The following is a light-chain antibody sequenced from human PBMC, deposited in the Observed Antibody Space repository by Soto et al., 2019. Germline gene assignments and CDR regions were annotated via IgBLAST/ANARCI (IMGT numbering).Light chain of an antibody. J-gene: IGKJ5*01. CDR2: DTS. CDR1: QTLSNSF. V-gene: IGKV3-20*01. Sequence: EIALTRSPGTLSWTPGERAAASGRASQTLSNSFIAWYQHKPGQAPRLLVYDTSTRATGIPDRYSGSGSGTDFTLTISRLEPEDFAVFFCQQSGTSEIIFGQGTRLEIK. CDR3: QQSGTSEII.